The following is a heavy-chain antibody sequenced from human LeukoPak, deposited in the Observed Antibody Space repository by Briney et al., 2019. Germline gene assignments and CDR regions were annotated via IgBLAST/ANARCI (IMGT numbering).Heavy chain of an antibody. CDR3: ARLGAAAVDY. J-gene: IGHJ4*02. V-gene: IGHV1-46*01. CDR1: GYTFTSYY. Sequence: GASVKVSCKASGYTFTSYYMHWVRQAPGQGLEWMGIINPSGGSTNYAQKFQGRVTMTRDRSTSTVYMELSSLRFEDTAVYYCARLGAAAVDYWGQGTLVTVSS. D-gene: IGHD6-13*01. CDR2: INPSGGST.